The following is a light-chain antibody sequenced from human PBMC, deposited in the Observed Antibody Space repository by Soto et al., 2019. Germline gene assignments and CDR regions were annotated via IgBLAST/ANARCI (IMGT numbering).Light chain of an antibody. J-gene: IGKJ5*01. CDR2: DAS. V-gene: IGKV3-11*01. CDR3: QQHGGSPIT. CDR1: QIVSSY. Sequence: EMVFTQSPSTLSLSPGERATLSCRASQIVSSYLAWYQQKPGQAPRLLIYDASNRATGIPARFSGSGSGTDFTLTISRLEPEDFAVYYCQQHGGSPITFGQGTRLEIK.